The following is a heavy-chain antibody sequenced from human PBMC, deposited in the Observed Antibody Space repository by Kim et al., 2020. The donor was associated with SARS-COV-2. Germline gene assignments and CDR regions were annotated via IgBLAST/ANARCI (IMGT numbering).Heavy chain of an antibody. CDR2: ISSSGSTI. Sequence: GGSLRLSCAASGFTFSDYYMSWIRQAPGKGLEWVSYISSSGSTIYYADSVKGRFTISRDNAKNSLYLQMNSLRAEDTAVYYCARDLYPIAVAGTNYYYYCGMDVWGQGTTVTVSS. CDR3: ARDLYPIAVAGTNYYYYCGMDV. D-gene: IGHD6-19*01. CDR1: GFTFSDYY. J-gene: IGHJ6*02. V-gene: IGHV3-11*04.